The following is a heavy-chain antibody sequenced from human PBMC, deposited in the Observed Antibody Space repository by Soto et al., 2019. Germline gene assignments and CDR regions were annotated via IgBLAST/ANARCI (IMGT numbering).Heavy chain of an antibody. CDR1: GVSVNSGNYY. Sequence: SETLSLTCTVSGVSVNSGNYYWSWIRQRPGKGLEWIGYIYDSGNTRYNPSLTSRVAVSLDTSKKQFFLMLTSVTAADTAVYYCARKTGYEVFDFWGQGTLVTASS. CDR2: IYDSGNT. CDR3: ARKTGYEVFDF. D-gene: IGHD5-12*01. J-gene: IGHJ4*02. V-gene: IGHV4-31*03.